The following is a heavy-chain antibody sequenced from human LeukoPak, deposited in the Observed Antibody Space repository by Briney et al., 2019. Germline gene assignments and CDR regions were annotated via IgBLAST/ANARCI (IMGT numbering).Heavy chain of an antibody. J-gene: IGHJ4*02. CDR1: GFTFSSYA. V-gene: IGHV3-23*01. CDR3: ASSALGFNYGYAY. CDR2: LDESGVST. D-gene: IGHD5-18*01. Sequence: QSGGSLRLSCLASGFTFSSYAMNWVRQAPGKGLEWVSSLDESGVSTYYADSAKGRFTIYRDNSQNTLYMQLNNLRADDSAIYYCASSALGFNYGYAYWGQGTLVTVSS.